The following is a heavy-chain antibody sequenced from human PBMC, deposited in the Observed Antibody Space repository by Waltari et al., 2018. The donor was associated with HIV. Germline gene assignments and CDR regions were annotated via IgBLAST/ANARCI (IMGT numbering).Heavy chain of an antibody. Sequence: EVQLVESGGGLVQPGGSLRLSCAASGFTFSSYWMHWVRQVPVKGLRWVSLINSEGSITMYSDSLKGRFAISRDSAKNTRYLQINSLRAEDTAVYYCATARTFDYWGQGTLVTVSS. CDR1: GFTFSSYW. J-gene: IGHJ4*02. CDR2: INSEGSIT. CDR3: ATARTFDY. V-gene: IGHV3-74*03.